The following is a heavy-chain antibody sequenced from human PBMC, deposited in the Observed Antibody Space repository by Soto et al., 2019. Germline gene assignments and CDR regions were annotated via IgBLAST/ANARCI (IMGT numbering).Heavy chain of an antibody. CDR1: GFSLSTSGVG. CDR3: AHRRRIAPPARSGYWYFDL. CDR2: IYWDDDE. J-gene: IGHJ2*01. Sequence: QITLKESGPTLVKPTQTLTLTCTFSGFSLSTSGVGVGWIRQPPGKALEWLALIYWDDDERYSPSLKSRLTITNDHSKNQVVRTMTHMDPLDTATYYCAHRRRIAPPARSGYWYFDLWGRGTLVTVSS. D-gene: IGHD6-13*01. V-gene: IGHV2-5*02.